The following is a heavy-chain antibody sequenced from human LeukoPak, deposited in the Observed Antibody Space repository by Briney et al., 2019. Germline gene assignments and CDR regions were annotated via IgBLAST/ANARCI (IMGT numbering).Heavy chain of an antibody. CDR3: ATTRGLWWFDP. V-gene: IGHV3-48*03. CDR2: ISSGGSTI. Sequence: GGSLRLSCAASGFTFSSYEMNWVRQAPGKGLEWASYISSGGSTIYYADSVKGRFTISRVNAKNSLYLQMNSLRVEDTAVYYCATTRGLWWFDPWGQGTLVTVSS. CDR1: GFTFSSYE. D-gene: IGHD3/OR15-3a*01. J-gene: IGHJ5*02.